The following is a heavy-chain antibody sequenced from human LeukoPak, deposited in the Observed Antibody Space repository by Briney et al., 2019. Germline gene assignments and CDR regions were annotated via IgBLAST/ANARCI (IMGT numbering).Heavy chain of an antibody. CDR1: GFTFSSYA. CDR2: ISYDGSNK. J-gene: IGHJ4*02. D-gene: IGHD6-19*01. V-gene: IGHV3-30-3*01. Sequence: GGSLRLSCAASGFTFSSYAMHWVRQAPGKGLEWVAVISYDGSNKYYADSVKGRFTISRDNSKNTLYLQINSLRAEDTAVYYCASLGPPGIAVAGTGEDYWGQGTLVTVSS. CDR3: ASLGPPGIAVAGTGEDY.